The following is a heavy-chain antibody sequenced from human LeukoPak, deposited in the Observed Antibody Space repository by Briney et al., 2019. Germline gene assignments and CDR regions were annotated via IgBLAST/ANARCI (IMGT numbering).Heavy chain of an antibody. CDR3: AKGWSSNYFSIDA. V-gene: IGHV3-30*18. J-gene: IGHJ5*02. D-gene: IGHD4-11*01. Sequence: PGGSLRLSCAASGLTFNSFGFHWVRQAPGKGLEWVAVISYDENKKYYTESVKSRFIISRDNSMNTLYLQMTGLRVEDTAVYYCAKGWSSNYFSIDAWGQGTLVTVSS. CDR1: GLTFNSFG. CDR2: ISYDENKK.